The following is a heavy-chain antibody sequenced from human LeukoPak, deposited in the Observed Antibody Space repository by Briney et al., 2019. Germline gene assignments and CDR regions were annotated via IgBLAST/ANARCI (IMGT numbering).Heavy chain of an antibody. D-gene: IGHD6-6*01. Sequence: PSETLSLTCTVSGGSISSYYWSWIRQPPGKGLEWIGYIYTSGSTNYNPSLKSRVTISVDTSKNQFSLKLSSVTAADTAVYYCARHGVQQLVRERYYYYYYYMDVWGKGTTVTVSS. CDR3: ARHGVQQLVRERYYYYYYYMDV. V-gene: IGHV4-4*09. J-gene: IGHJ6*03. CDR1: GGSISSYY. CDR2: IYTSGST.